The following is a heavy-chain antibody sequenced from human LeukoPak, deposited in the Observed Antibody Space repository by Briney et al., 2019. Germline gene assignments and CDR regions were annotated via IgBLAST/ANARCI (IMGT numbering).Heavy chain of an antibody. J-gene: IGHJ4*02. D-gene: IGHD4-17*01. Sequence: GSPLRPSVVASGFTFSHFGRYGFPQAPGKGLEGCSAISGSGGSTYYADPVKGRFNISRDNANNTLYLQMTRLRAEDSAVYYCAKSGNGDYGFYIFDYWGQGTLVTVSS. V-gene: IGHV3-23*01. CDR1: GFTFSHFG. CDR3: AKSGNGDYGFYIFDY. CDR2: ISGSGGST.